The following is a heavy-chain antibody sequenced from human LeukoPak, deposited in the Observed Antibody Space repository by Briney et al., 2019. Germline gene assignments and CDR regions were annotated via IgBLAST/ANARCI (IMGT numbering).Heavy chain of an antibody. V-gene: IGHV3-53*01. J-gene: IGHJ4*02. D-gene: IGHD7-27*01. Sequence: GGSLRLSCAASGFTVSSSYMYWVRQAPGKGLEWVSFFYRGETTYYAESVRGRFTISRDISKNTLYLLMNSLISEDTAVYYCARGPPNWGYDYWGPGTLVTVSS. CDR3: ARGPPNWGYDY. CDR1: GFTVSSSY. CDR2: FYRGETT.